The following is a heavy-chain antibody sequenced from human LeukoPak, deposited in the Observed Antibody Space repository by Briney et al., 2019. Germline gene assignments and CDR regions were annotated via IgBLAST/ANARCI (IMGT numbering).Heavy chain of an antibody. D-gene: IGHD2-8*01. CDR1: GFSFDDFT. Sequence: PGGSLRLSCVAAGFSFDDFTMHWVRQVPGRGLEWVSLISWDGGRTNYADSVKGRVTVSRDNSKNSLHLQMRSLRSEDTALYYCVKDWPGGVADAFHTWGQGTMVTVSS. CDR2: ISWDGGRT. J-gene: IGHJ3*02. V-gene: IGHV3-43*01. CDR3: VKDWPGGVADAFHT.